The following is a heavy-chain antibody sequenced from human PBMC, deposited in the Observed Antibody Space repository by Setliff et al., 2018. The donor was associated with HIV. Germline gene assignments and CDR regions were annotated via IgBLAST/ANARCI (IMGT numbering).Heavy chain of an antibody. CDR2: IDYSGSS. J-gene: IGHJ4*02. V-gene: IGHV4-39*01. D-gene: IGHD3-16*02. CDR1: GGSISSSNYY. Sequence: SETLSLTCTVSGGSISSSNYYWGWIRQPPGKELEWIGSIDYSGSSHYNPSLKSRVTISVDTSKNQFSLKLSYVTAADTAVYHCARRVGVIRPYYCDHWGQGTLVTVSS. CDR3: ARRVGVIRPYYCDH.